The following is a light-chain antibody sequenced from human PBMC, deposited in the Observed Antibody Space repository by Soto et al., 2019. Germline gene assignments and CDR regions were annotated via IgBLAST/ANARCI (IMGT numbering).Light chain of an antibody. CDR2: DVS. V-gene: IGLV2-14*01. CDR3: SSNTSSSTWV. CDR1: SSDVDGYNY. Sequence: QSALTQPASVSGSPGQSITISCTGTSSDVDGYNYVSWYQQHPGKAPKLMIYDVSNRPSGVSNRFSGSKSGNTASLTISGLQAEDEDDYYCSSNTSSSTWVFGTGTKLTVL. J-gene: IGLJ1*01.